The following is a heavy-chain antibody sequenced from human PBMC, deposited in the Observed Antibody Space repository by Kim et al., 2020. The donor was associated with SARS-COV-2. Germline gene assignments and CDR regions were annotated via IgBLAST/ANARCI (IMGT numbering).Heavy chain of an antibody. J-gene: IGHJ5*02. Sequence: TTSHKSRDTRSVDTSKNQFSLKLSSVTAADTAVYYCARDPNDYGDYWFDPWGQGTLVTVSS. D-gene: IGHD4-17*01. V-gene: IGHV4-61*02. CDR3: ARDPNDYGDYWFDP.